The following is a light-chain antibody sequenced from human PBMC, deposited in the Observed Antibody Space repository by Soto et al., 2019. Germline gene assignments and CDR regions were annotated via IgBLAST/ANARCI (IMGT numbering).Light chain of an antibody. J-gene: IGKJ1*01. V-gene: IGKV3-20*01. CDR2: GAS. CDR3: QQYGSSPWT. Sequence: TLSPATLSVSPGERATLSCRASQSASSSYLAWYQQKPGQAPRLLIYGASSRATGIPDRFSGSGSGTDFTLTISRLEPEDFAVYYCQQYGSSPWTFGQGTKVDI. CDR1: QSASSSY.